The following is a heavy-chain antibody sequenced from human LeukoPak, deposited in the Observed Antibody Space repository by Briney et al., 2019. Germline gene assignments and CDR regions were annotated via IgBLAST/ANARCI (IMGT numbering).Heavy chain of an antibody. CDR1: GFTVSSNY. D-gene: IGHD3-22*01. V-gene: IGHV3-30*18. Sequence: PGGSLRLSCAASGFTVSSNYMSWVRQAPGKGLEWVAVISYDGSNKYYADSVKGRFTISRDNSKNTLYLQMNSLRAEDTAVYYCAKTNYYDSSGYYHYWGQGTLVTVSS. CDR2: ISYDGSNK. CDR3: AKTNYYDSSGYYHY. J-gene: IGHJ4*02.